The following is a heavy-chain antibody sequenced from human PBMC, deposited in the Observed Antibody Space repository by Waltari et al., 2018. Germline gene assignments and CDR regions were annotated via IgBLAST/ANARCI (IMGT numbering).Heavy chain of an antibody. V-gene: IGHV1-3*01. CDR3: AKTQYDFWSAYFDY. Sequence: QVYLVQSGAEVKKPGASVQVSCQASGYTFTKYYMHWVRPAPGQGLEWMGWIHGGNGNTKYSKKFQDRLTISKDTSATTVYMELSSLTSEDTAVYYCAKTQYDFWSAYFDYWGQGTLVTVSS. J-gene: IGHJ4*02. D-gene: IGHD3-3*01. CDR2: IHGGNGNT. CDR1: GYTFTKYY.